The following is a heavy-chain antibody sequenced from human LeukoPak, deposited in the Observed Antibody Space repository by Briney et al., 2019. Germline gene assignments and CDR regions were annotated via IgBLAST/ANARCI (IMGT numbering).Heavy chain of an antibody. CDR1: GGTFNNFA. CDR3: ARETIFGVVQTNYYYYGMDV. CDR2: TIRVSGTT. D-gene: IGHD3-3*01. V-gene: IGHV1-69*01. Sequence: ASVKVSCKVSGGTFNNFALSWVRQAPGQGLEWMGGTIRVSGTTKYAQNLQGRVKVTADGSTSTAYMELSSLRSEDTAVYYCARETIFGVVQTNYYYYGMDVWGQGTTVTVSS. J-gene: IGHJ6*02.